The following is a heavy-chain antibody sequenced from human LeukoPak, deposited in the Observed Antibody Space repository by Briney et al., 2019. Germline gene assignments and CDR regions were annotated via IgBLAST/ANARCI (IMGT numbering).Heavy chain of an antibody. CDR2: FHRGRI. J-gene: IGHJ5*02. Sequence: SETLSLTCTVSGYPIGLDYYWVWIRQAPGRGLQWIGGFHRGRIQYNSALKSRVTISIDSSKNQFSLRMWPVTAADTAFYFCARAPSSYESGNGYPNLGWLDPWGQGALVTVSS. D-gene: IGHD5-24*01. CDR1: GYPIGLDYY. CDR3: ARAPSSYESGNGYPNLGWLDP. V-gene: IGHV4-38-2*02.